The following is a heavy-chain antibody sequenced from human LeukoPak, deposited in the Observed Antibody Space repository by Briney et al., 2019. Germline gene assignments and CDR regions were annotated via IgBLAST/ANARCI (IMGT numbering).Heavy chain of an antibody. D-gene: IGHD3-22*01. CDR2: IYHSGST. J-gene: IGHJ4*02. CDR3: ARSLRVSSSYPFDS. V-gene: IGHV4-38-2*02. CDR1: GYSITSGYY. Sequence: SETLSLICTVSGYSITSGYYWGWIRQPPGKGLEWIGIIYHSGSTYYNPSLKSRVTISVDTSKNQFSLKLSSVTAADTAVYYCARSLRVSSSYPFDSWGQGILVTVSS.